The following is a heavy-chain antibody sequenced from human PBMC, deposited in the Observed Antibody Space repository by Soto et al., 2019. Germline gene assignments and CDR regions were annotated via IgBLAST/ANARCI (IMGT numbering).Heavy chain of an antibody. CDR1: GFTFSSYA. Sequence: GGSLRLSCAAPGFTFSSYAMSWVRQAPGKGLEWVSAISGSGGSTYYADSVKGRFTISRDNSKNTLYLQMNSLRAEDTAVYYCAKEVEYCSSTSCFVLFDPWGQGTLVTVSS. CDR3: AKEVEYCSSTSCFVLFDP. D-gene: IGHD2-2*01. CDR2: ISGSGGST. V-gene: IGHV3-23*01. J-gene: IGHJ5*02.